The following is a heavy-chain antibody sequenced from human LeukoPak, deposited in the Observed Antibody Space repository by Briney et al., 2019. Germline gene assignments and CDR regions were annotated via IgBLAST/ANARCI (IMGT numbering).Heavy chain of an antibody. V-gene: IGHV1-46*01. Sequence: ASVKVSCKASGYTFTSYYVHWVRQAPGQGLEWMGIINPSGGSTSYAQKFQGRVTMTRDTSTSTVYMELSSLRSEDTAVYYCARGYYYDSSGYYPWFDYWGQGTLVTVSS. D-gene: IGHD3-22*01. CDR2: INPSGGST. CDR1: GYTFTSYY. CDR3: ARGYYYDSSGYYPWFDY. J-gene: IGHJ4*02.